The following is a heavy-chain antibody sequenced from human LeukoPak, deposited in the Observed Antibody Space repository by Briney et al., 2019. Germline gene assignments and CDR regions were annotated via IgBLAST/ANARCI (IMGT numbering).Heavy chain of an antibody. CDR1: GGSISSRDYY. D-gene: IGHD2-2*01. CDR2: IYYSGTT. Sequence: SETLSLTCTVSGGSISSRDYYWGWIRQPPGKGLEWIGSIYYSGTTYYNPSLKSRLTMSVDTSKNQFSLRLSSVTAADTAVYYCARTDGRYCSSTSCYGAPYFDYWGQGTLVTVSS. J-gene: IGHJ4*02. CDR3: ARTDGRYCSSTSCYGAPYFDY. V-gene: IGHV4-39*07.